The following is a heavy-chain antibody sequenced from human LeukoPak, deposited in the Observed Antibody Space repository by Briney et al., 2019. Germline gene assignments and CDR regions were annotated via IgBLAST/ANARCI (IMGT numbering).Heavy chain of an antibody. D-gene: IGHD6-19*01. CDR2: ISGSGNST. CDR1: GFTFSSYA. Sequence: GGSLRLSCAASGFTFSSYAMSWVRQAPGKGLECVSAISGSGNSTYYADSVKGRFTISRDNAKNSLYLQMNSLRAEDTAVYYCARSSVAGLDYWGQGTLVTVSS. V-gene: IGHV3-23*01. CDR3: ARSSVAGLDY. J-gene: IGHJ4*02.